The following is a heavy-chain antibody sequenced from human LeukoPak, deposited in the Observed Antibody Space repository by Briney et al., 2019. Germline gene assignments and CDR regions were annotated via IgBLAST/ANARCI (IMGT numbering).Heavy chain of an antibody. J-gene: IGHJ4*02. V-gene: IGHV4-59*08. D-gene: IGHD6-19*01. CDR1: GGSISSNY. CDR3: ARRRAGGAVADYFDY. Sequence: PSETLSLTCTVSGGSISSNYWSWIRQPPGKGLEWIGYIYYSGSTNYNPSLKSRVTISVDTSKNQFSLKLSSVTAADTAVYYCARRRAGGAVADYFDYWGQGTLVTVSS. CDR2: IYYSGST.